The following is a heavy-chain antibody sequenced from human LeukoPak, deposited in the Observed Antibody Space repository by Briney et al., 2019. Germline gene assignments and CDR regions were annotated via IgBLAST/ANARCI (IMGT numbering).Heavy chain of an antibody. Sequence: SETLSLTCTVSGGFINSYYWGWVRQPAGKGPEWIGRIYPTGTTNYSPSFKSRLTMSLDTSKNQFSLKLRSVTAADTAVYYCGRQGYTASYYFVDYWSQGTLVTVSS. CDR1: GGFINSYY. V-gene: IGHV4-4*07. D-gene: IGHD3-10*01. CDR2: IYPTGTT. CDR3: GRQGYTASYYFVDY. J-gene: IGHJ4*02.